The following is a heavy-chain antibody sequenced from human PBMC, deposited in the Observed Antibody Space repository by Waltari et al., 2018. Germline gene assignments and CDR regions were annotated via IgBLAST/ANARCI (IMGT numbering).Heavy chain of an antibody. V-gene: IGHV3-73*01. CDR2: VKNKPKNYAT. Sequence: EVQLVESGGGLVQPGGSLKLSCAASGFSFSDSAVHWVRQASGKGLEWVGRVKNKPKNYATAYDASVEGRFTISRDDSKNTLYLQMNSLRAEDTAVYYCAKDLNAADPDYWGQGTLVTVSS. CDR1: GFSFSDSA. CDR3: AKDLNAADPDY. D-gene: IGHD6-13*01. J-gene: IGHJ4*02.